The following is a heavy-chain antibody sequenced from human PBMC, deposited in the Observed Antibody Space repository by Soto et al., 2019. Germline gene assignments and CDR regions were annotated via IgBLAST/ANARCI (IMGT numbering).Heavy chain of an antibody. CDR2: INAGNGNT. Sequence: ASVKVSCKASGYTFTSYAMHWVRQAPGQRLEWMGWINAGNGNTKYSQKFQGRVTITRDTSASTAYMELSSLRSEDTAVYYCARDFYGNVVVPAAMPDYWGQGTLVTVSS. D-gene: IGHD2-2*01. CDR3: ARDFYGNVVVPAAMPDY. J-gene: IGHJ4*02. CDR1: GYTFTSYA. V-gene: IGHV1-3*01.